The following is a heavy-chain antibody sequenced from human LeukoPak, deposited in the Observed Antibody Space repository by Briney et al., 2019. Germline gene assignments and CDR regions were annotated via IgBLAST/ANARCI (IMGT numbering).Heavy chain of an antibody. Sequence: PGGSLRLSCAASGFTFRNARMSWVRQAPGKGLEWVGRIKSRTDGGTIEYAVPLQGRFTISRDDSKNTLYLQINSLKPEDTAVYYCADLGDYAVGWGQGTLVTVSS. CDR3: ADLGDYAVG. CDR1: GFTFRNAR. D-gene: IGHD4-17*01. J-gene: IGHJ4*02. V-gene: IGHV3-15*01. CDR2: IKSRTDGGTI.